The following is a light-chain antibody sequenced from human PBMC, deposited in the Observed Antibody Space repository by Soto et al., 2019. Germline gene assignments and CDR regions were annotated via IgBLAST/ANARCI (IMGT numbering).Light chain of an antibody. Sequence: DIRMTQSPTTLSASVGDRVIITCRASQRMSAWLAWYQQKPGKAPKLLIYDASSLENGVPSRFIGSGSGTEFTLTISSLQPDDFATYYCQQYDTHPWTFGQGTKVDIK. CDR1: QRMSAW. V-gene: IGKV1-5*01. CDR3: QQYDTHPWT. J-gene: IGKJ1*01. CDR2: DAS.